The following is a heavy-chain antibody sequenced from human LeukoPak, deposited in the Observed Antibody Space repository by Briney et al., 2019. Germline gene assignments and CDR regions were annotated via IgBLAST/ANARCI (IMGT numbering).Heavy chain of an antibody. J-gene: IGHJ3*02. CDR1: GFTVSNNY. Sequence: GGSLRLSCAASGFTVSNNYMTWVRQAPGKGLEWVSVIYSDGSTYYADSAKGRFTISRDISKNTLYLQMNSLRAEDTAVYYCARVKYGAFDIWGQGTMVTVSS. D-gene: IGHD2-8*01. CDR3: ARVKYGAFDI. CDR2: IYSDGST. V-gene: IGHV3-66*01.